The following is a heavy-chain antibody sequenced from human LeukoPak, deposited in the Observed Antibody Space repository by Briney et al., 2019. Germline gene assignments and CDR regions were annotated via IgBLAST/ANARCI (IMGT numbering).Heavy chain of an antibody. Sequence: GGSLRLSCAASGFTFSSYWMHWVRQAPGKGLVWVSRINSDGSSTSYADSVKGRLTISRDNAKNTLYLQMNSLRAEDTAVYYCARDHDILTGYPPFDYWGQGTLVTVSS. D-gene: IGHD3-9*01. J-gene: IGHJ4*02. CDR3: ARDHDILTGYPPFDY. V-gene: IGHV3-74*01. CDR2: INSDGSST. CDR1: GFTFSSYW.